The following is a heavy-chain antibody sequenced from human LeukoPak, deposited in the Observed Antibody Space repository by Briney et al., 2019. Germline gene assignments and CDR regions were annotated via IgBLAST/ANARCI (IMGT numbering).Heavy chain of an antibody. CDR1: GDSIYSFY. Sequence: SETLSLTCTVSGDSIYSFYWTWIRQPAGKGLEWIGRVYTSGNTKYNPSLKSRVTISVDKSKNQFSLKVNSVTAADTAVYHCARDQTATGYFDYWGQGALVTVSS. V-gene: IGHV4-4*07. J-gene: IGHJ4*02. D-gene: IGHD2-21*02. CDR3: ARDQTATGYFDY. CDR2: VYTSGNT.